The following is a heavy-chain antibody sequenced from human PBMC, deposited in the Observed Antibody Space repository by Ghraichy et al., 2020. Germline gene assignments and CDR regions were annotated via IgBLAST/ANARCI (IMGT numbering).Heavy chain of an antibody. CDR3: VKEPMVTSNYYMDV. Sequence: GGSLRLSCAGSGFTFSHYAMNWVRQAPGKGLEWVSGISGSGDKTYYGDSVKGRFTISRDNSKSTLYLQMNSLRAEDTAGYYCVKEPMVTSNYYMDVWGEGTTVTVSS. J-gene: IGHJ6*03. V-gene: IGHV3-23*01. CDR2: ISGSGDKT. CDR1: GFTFSHYA. D-gene: IGHD4-23*01.